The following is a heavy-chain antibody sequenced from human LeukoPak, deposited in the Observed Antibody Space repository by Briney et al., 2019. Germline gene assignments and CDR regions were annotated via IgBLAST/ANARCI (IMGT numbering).Heavy chain of an antibody. Sequence: PGGSLRLSCAASGFPFSINAMSWVRQAPGKGLEWVSGISGTGGGTFYADSVKGRFSISRDDSINTLYLQMSSLRAEDTVVYYCARFRGSGSHTLYSFDYWGQGSLVTVSS. V-gene: IGHV3-23*01. D-gene: IGHD3-10*01. CDR2: ISGTGGGT. J-gene: IGHJ4*02. CDR3: ARFRGSGSHTLYSFDY. CDR1: GFPFSINA.